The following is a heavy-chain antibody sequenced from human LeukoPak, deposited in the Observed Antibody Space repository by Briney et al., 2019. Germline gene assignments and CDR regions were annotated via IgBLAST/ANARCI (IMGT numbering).Heavy chain of an antibody. CDR3: AKDGKQWLVSAEYFQH. D-gene: IGHD6-19*01. CDR2: ISYDGSNK. J-gene: IGHJ1*01. Sequence: GGSLRLSCAASGLIFSSYAMHWVRQAPGKGLEWVAVISYDGSNKYYADSVKGRFTISRDNSKNTLYLQMNSLRAEDTAVYYCAKDGKQWLVSAEYFQHWGQGTLVTVSS. CDR1: GLIFSSYA. V-gene: IGHV3-30-3*01.